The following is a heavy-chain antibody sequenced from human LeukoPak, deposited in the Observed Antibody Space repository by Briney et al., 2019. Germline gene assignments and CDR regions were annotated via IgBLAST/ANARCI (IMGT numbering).Heavy chain of an antibody. D-gene: IGHD3-16*01. Sequence: PGGSLRLSCAASGFTFSSCGMSWVRQAPGKGLEWVSAISGSGGSTYYADSVKGRFTISRDNSKNTLYLQMNSPRAEDTAVYYCAKGGGAYYYYYMDVWGKGTTVTISS. V-gene: IGHV3-23*01. CDR2: ISGSGGST. CDR3: AKGGGAYYYYYMDV. CDR1: GFTFSSCG. J-gene: IGHJ6*03.